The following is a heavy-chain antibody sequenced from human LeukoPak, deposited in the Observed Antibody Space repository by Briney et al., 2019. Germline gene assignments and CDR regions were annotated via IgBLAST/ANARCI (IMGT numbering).Heavy chain of an antibody. Sequence: PGGSLRLSCAASGFTFSGSAMHWVRQASGKGLEWVGRIRSKANSYATAYAASVKGRFTISRGDSKNTAYLQMNSLKTEDTAVYYCTKGGTSDYWGQGTLVTVSS. J-gene: IGHJ4*02. CDR2: IRSKANSYAT. CDR1: GFTFSGSA. CDR3: TKGGTSDY. D-gene: IGHD1-1*01. V-gene: IGHV3-73*01.